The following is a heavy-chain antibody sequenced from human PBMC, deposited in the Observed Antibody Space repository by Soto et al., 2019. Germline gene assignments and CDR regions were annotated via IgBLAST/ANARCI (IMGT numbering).Heavy chain of an antibody. CDR2: IYYSGST. V-gene: IGHV4-31*03. CDR1: GGSISSGGYY. Sequence: PSETLSLTCTVSGGSISSGGYYWSWIRQHPGKGLEWIGYIYYSGSTYYNPSLKSRVTISVDTSKNQFSLKLSSVTAADTAVYYCAREVAARPDGEYGMDVWGQGTTVTVSS. J-gene: IGHJ6*02. D-gene: IGHD6-6*01. CDR3: AREVAARPDGEYGMDV.